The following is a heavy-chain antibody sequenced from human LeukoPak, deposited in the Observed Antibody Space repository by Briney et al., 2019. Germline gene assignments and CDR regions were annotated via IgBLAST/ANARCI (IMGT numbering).Heavy chain of an antibody. V-gene: IGHV1-2*02. D-gene: IGHD1-26*01. Sequence: ASVKVSCKASGYTFTGYYMHWVRQAPGQGLEWMGWINPNSGGTNYAQKFQGRVTMTRDTSISTAYMELSRLRSDDTAVYYCARGRISGIVGVRLAGAFDIWGQGTMVTVSS. CDR2: INPNSGGT. J-gene: IGHJ3*02. CDR3: ARGRISGIVGVRLAGAFDI. CDR1: GYTFTGYY.